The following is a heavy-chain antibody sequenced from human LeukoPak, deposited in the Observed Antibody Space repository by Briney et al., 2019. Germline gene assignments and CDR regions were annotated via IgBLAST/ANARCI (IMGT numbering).Heavy chain of an antibody. Sequence: GGSLRLSCAASGFTFSSYAMSWVRQAPGKGLEWVSAISGSGGSTYYADSVKGRFTISRDNAKNSLFLQMNSLRAEDTAVYYCARDVGLDYWGQGTLVTVSS. CDR1: GFTFSSYA. CDR2: ISGSGGST. V-gene: IGHV3-23*01. D-gene: IGHD2-15*01. CDR3: ARDVGLDY. J-gene: IGHJ4*02.